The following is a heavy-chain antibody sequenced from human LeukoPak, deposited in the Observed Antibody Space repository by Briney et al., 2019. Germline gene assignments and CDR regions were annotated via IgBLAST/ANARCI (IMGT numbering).Heavy chain of an antibody. V-gene: IGHV4-39*07. Sequence: SETLSLTCTVSGGSISSSSYYWGWIRQPPGKGLEWIGSIYYSGSTYYNPSLKSRVTISVDTSKNQFSLKLSSVTAADTAVYYCARGVSHSWGQGTLVTVSS. CDR1: GGSISSSSYY. D-gene: IGHD3-16*01. CDR3: ARGVSHS. J-gene: IGHJ4*02. CDR2: IYYSGST.